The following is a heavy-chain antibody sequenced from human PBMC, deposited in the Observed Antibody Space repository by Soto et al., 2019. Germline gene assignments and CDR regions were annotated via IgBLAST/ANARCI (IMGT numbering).Heavy chain of an antibody. J-gene: IGHJ6*02. CDR2: ISYDGTIK. D-gene: IGHD5-18*01. Sequence: HPGGSLRLSCAASGFTFRSYGMHWVRQAPGRGLEWVALISYDGTIKFYADSVRGRFTISRDNSKNTLYLQINSLRTEDTAVYYCANSEYSRYKNIDVWGQGTTVTVSS. CDR3: ANSEYSRYKNIDV. CDR1: GFTFRSYG. V-gene: IGHV3-30*18.